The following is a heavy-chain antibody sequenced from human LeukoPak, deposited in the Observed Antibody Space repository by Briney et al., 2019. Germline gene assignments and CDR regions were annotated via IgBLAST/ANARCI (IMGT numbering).Heavy chain of an antibody. V-gene: IGHV3-15*01. Sequence: PGGSLRLSCAASGFTFSNAWMSWVRQAPGKGLEWVGRIKSKTDGGTTDYAAPVKGRFTISRDDSKNTLYLQMNSLKTEDTAVYYCTTACGGDCYSEDYWGQGTLVTVSS. CDR2: IKSKTDGGTT. J-gene: IGHJ4*02. CDR3: TTACGGDCYSEDY. CDR1: GFTFSNAW. D-gene: IGHD2-21*02.